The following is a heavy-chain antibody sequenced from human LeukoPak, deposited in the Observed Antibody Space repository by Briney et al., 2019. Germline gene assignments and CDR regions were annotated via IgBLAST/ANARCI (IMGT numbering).Heavy chain of an antibody. D-gene: IGHD2-2*01. CDR1: GYTLTELS. J-gene: IGHJ4*02. Sequence: ASVKVSCKVSGYTLTELSMHWVRQAPGKGLEWMGGFDPEDGETIYAQKLQGRVTMTTDTSTSTAYMELRSLRSDDTAVYYCARDRVVPAAMSRDYWGQGTLVTVSS. CDR3: ARDRVVPAAMSRDY. V-gene: IGHV1-24*01. CDR2: FDPEDGET.